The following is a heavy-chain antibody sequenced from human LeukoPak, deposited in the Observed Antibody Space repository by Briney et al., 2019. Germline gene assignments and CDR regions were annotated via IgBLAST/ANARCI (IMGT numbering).Heavy chain of an antibody. CDR2: TNEAGGDK. J-gene: IGHJ4*02. CDR3: ATATTGRGAFGS. CDR1: GFTLSDFW. D-gene: IGHD1-1*01. V-gene: IGHV3-7*01. Sequence: PGGSLRLSCAASGFTLSDFWMSWVRQAPGKGLECVASTNEAGGDKLYVDSVKGRFTISRDNSKNSLSLQMSSLTAEDTAIYYCATATTGRGAFGSWGQGTLVSVSS.